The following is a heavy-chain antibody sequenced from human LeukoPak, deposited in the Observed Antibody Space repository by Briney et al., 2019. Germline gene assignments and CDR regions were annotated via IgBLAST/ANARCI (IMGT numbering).Heavy chain of an antibody. D-gene: IGHD3-22*01. Sequence: ASVKVSCKASGYTFTGYYIHWVRQAPGQGLEWMGSINPNSGGTNYAQKFQGRVTMTRDTSISTAYMELSRLRSDDTAVYYCARDGSGGYYRNWFDPWGQGTLVTVSS. V-gene: IGHV1-2*02. CDR1: GYTFTGYY. J-gene: IGHJ5*02. CDR3: ARDGSGGYYRNWFDP. CDR2: INPNSGGT.